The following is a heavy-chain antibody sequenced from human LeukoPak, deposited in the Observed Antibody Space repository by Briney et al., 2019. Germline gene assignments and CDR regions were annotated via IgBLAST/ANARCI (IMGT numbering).Heavy chain of an antibody. J-gene: IGHJ4*02. D-gene: IGHD3-22*01. Sequence: GGSLRLSCAASGFTFSSYAMYWVRQAPGKGLEWVSGIFGSGGSTHYADSVKGRFTISRDNSKNTLYLQMNSLRAEDTAVYYCARATYRDSSGYILDYWGQGTLVTVSS. CDR2: IFGSGGST. CDR3: ARATYRDSSGYILDY. V-gene: IGHV3-23*01. CDR1: GFTFSSYA.